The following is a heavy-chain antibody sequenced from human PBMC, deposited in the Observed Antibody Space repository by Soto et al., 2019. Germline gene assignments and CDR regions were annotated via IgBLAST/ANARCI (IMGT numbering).Heavy chain of an antibody. CDR2: IWYDGSNK. CDR1: GFTFSSYG. CDR3: AREREQWLVLNWFDP. Sequence: GSLRLSCAASGFTFSSYGMHWVRQAPGKGLEWVAVIWYDGSNKYYADSVKGRFTISRDNSKNTLYLQMNSLRAEDTAVYYCAREREQWLVLNWFDPWGQGTLVTVSS. J-gene: IGHJ5*02. D-gene: IGHD6-19*01. V-gene: IGHV3-33*01.